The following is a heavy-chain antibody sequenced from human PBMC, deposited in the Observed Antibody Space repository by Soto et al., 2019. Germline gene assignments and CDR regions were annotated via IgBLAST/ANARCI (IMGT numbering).Heavy chain of an antibody. CDR2: ISYDGSNK. J-gene: IGHJ4*02. D-gene: IGHD2-15*01. Sequence: PGGSLRLSCAASGFTFSNYDMHLVRQAPGKGLEWVAVISYDGSNKYYADSVRGRFTISRDNSKNTLYLQMNSLRADDTAVYYCAKAAATYYCSGGYCYNYYFDSWGQGTLVTVSS. CDR1: GFTFSNYD. V-gene: IGHV3-30*18. CDR3: AKAAATYYCSGGYCYNYYFDS.